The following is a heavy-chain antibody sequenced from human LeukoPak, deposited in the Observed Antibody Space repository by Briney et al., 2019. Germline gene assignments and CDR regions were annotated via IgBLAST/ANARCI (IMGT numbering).Heavy chain of an antibody. Sequence: PGGSLRLSCAASGFTFSSYGMPWVRQAPGKGLEWVAVISYDGSNKYYADSVKGRFTISRDNSKNTLYLQMNSLRAEDTAVYYCAKAGRITMVRGVMGKDWFDPWGQGTLVTVSS. J-gene: IGHJ5*02. CDR3: AKAGRITMVRGVMGKDWFDP. D-gene: IGHD3-10*01. CDR2: ISYDGSNK. CDR1: GFTFSSYG. V-gene: IGHV3-30*18.